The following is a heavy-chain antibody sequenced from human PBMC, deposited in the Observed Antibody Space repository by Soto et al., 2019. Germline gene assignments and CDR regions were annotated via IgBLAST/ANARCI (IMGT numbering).Heavy chain of an antibody. CDR1: GYTYTSYG. CDR3: ARGSTIRRYYYYMDV. Sequence: ASVKVSCKASGYTYTSYGISWVRQAPGQGLEWMGWISAYNGNTNYAQKLQGRVTMTTDTSTSTAYMELSSLRSEDTAVYYCARGSTIRRYYYYMDVWGKGTTVTVS. J-gene: IGHJ6*03. D-gene: IGHD2-2*01. V-gene: IGHV1-18*01. CDR2: ISAYNGNT.